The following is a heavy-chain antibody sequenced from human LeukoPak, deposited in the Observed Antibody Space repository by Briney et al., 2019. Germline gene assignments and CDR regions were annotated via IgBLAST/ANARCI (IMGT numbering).Heavy chain of an antibody. CDR3: ARRLRRNYFDY. J-gene: IGHJ4*02. Sequence: PGGSLRLSCAASGFTFSRYGMHWVRQAPGKGLEWVTAISYDGSNKYYADSVKGRFTISRDNSKNTLYVQMNSLRAEDTAVYYCARRLRRNYFDYWGQGTLVTVSS. D-gene: IGHD4-17*01. CDR1: GFTFSRYG. CDR2: ISYDGSNK. V-gene: IGHV3-30*04.